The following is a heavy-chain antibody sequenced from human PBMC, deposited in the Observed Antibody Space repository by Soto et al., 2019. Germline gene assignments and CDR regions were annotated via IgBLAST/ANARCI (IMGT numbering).Heavy chain of an antibody. CDR2: INHSGST. CDR3: ARGRAGYDILTGYSHGWYYGMDV. Sequence: SETLSLTCAVYGGSFSCYYWSWIRQPPGKGLEWIGDINHSGSTNYNPSLKSRVTISVDTSKNQFSLKLSSVTAADTAVYYCARGRAGYDILTGYSHGWYYGMDVWGQGTTVTVSS. J-gene: IGHJ6*02. CDR1: GGSFSCYY. V-gene: IGHV4-34*01. D-gene: IGHD3-9*01.